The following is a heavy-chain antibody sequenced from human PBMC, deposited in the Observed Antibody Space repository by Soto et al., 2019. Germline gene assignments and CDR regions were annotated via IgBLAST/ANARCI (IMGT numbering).Heavy chain of an antibody. Sequence: QVQLVQSGAEVKKPGASVKVSCKASGYTFTGYYMHWVRQAPGQGLEWMGWINPNSGGTNYAQKFQGWVTMTRDTSISTAYMELSRLRSDDTAVYYCARDLREVAGPYYYGMDVWGQGTTVTVSS. J-gene: IGHJ6*02. CDR1: GYTFTGYY. CDR2: INPNSGGT. CDR3: ARDLREVAGPYYYGMDV. V-gene: IGHV1-2*04. D-gene: IGHD6-19*01.